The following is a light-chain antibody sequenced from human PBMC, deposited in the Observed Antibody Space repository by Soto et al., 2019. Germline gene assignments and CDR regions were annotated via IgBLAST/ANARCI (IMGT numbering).Light chain of an antibody. CDR1: QTVSSK. CDR3: QQYGSSHEA. J-gene: IGKJ1*01. V-gene: IGKV3D-15*01. CDR2: DTS. Sequence: EIVMTQSPATLSVSPGERATLSCRASQTVSSKLAWYQHKPGQAPRLLIYDTSNRATGIPARFSGSGSGTDFTLTISSLEPEDFAVYYCQQYGSSHEAFGQGTKVDI.